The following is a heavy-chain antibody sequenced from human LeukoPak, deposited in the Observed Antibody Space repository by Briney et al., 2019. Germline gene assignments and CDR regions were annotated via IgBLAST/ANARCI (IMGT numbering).Heavy chain of an antibody. CDR3: ARQRRDGYNSYYHMDV. J-gene: IGHJ6*03. D-gene: IGHD5-24*01. Sequence: GESLKISCKGSGYSFTSYWIGWVRQMPGKGLEWMGIIYPGDSDTRYSPSFQGQVTISADKSISTAYLQWSSLKASDTAMYYCARQRRDGYNSYYHMDVWGKGTTVTVSS. CDR2: IYPGDSDT. CDR1: GYSFTSYW. V-gene: IGHV5-51*01.